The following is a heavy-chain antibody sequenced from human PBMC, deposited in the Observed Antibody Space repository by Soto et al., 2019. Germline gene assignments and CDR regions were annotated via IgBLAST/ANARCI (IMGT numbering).Heavy chain of an antibody. CDR1: GYTFTIYG. CDR2: ISGYNGNT. D-gene: IGHD5-18*01. Sequence: QIQLVQSGAEVKKPGASVTVSCKASGYTFTIYGISWVRQAPGQGLEWMGWISGYNGNTNYAQSFQGRVNMTTDTSTSTVYMELRSLRSDDTAVYYCARDGVAGAAMNYWGQGTLFTVSS. CDR3: ARDGVAGAAMNY. V-gene: IGHV1-18*01. J-gene: IGHJ4*02.